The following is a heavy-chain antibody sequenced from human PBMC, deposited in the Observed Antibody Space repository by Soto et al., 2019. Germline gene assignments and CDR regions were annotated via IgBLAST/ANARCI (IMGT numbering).Heavy chain of an antibody. CDR3: ARDGNWRLDY. CDR1: GGSVSSGSHY. J-gene: IGHJ4*02. D-gene: IGHD1-1*01. V-gene: IGHV4-61*01. Sequence: SETLSLTCTVSGGSVSSGSHYWSWIRQPPGKGLEWIGYIYYSGSTNYNPSLKSRVTISVDTSKNQFSLKLSSVTAADTAVYYCARDGNWRLDYWGRGALVTVSS. CDR2: IYYSGST.